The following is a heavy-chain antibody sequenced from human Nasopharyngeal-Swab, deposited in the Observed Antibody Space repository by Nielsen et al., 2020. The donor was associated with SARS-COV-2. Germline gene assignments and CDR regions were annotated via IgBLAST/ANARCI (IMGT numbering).Heavy chain of an antibody. CDR3: ARARSGTLDF. Sequence: VRQAPGKGLEWVSGINWNGGMTAYADSVKGRFTISRDNAKNSLYLQMNTLTADDTALYYCARARSGTLDFWGQGTLVTV. D-gene: IGHD1-7*01. J-gene: IGHJ4*02. V-gene: IGHV3-20*03. CDR2: INWNGGMT.